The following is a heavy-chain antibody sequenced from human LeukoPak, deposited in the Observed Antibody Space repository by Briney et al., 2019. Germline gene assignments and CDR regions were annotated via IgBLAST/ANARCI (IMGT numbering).Heavy chain of an antibody. CDR1: GFTVSSNY. V-gene: IGHV3-53*01. Sequence: GGSLRLSCAASGFTVSSNYMSWVRQAPGKGLEWVSVIYSGGSTYYADSVKGRFTISRDNSKNTRYLQMNSLRAEDTAVYYCARSTTYVTYYFDYWGQGTLVTVSS. CDR2: IYSGGST. CDR3: ARSTTYVTYYFDY. J-gene: IGHJ4*02. D-gene: IGHD1-26*01.